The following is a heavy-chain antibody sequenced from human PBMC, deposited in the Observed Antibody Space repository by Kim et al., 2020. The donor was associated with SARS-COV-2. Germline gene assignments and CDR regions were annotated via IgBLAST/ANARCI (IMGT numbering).Heavy chain of an antibody. Sequence: GGSLRLSCAASGFTVSSNYMSWVRQAPGKGLEWVSVIYSGGSTYYADSVKGRFTISRDNSKNTLYLQMNSLRAEDTAVYYCARERYYYGSGDHYGMDVWGQGTTVTVSS. V-gene: IGHV3-53*01. CDR2: IYSGGST. J-gene: IGHJ6*02. CDR3: ARERYYYGSGDHYGMDV. CDR1: GFTVSSNY. D-gene: IGHD3-10*01.